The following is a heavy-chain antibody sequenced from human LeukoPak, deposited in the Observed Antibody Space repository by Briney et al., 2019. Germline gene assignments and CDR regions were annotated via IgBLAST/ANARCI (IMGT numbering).Heavy chain of an antibody. Sequence: GASVKVSCKASGYTFTDQWIHGVRQAPGQGLKGLGWINPNSGGTNYAQKFEGRIAMTTDTSINTGYMEMTRLTSDDTAVYYCARAHSSLRLYHFDYWGQGTLVTVSS. CDR1: GYTFTDQW. D-gene: IGHD6-13*01. CDR3: ARAHSSLRLYHFDY. CDR2: INPNSGGT. V-gene: IGHV1-2*02. J-gene: IGHJ4*02.